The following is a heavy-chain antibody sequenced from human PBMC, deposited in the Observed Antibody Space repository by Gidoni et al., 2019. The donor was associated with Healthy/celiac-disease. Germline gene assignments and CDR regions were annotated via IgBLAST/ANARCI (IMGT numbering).Heavy chain of an antibody. CDR3: AREGDYMDV. D-gene: IGHD1-26*01. Sequence: QVQLQESGPGLVKPSETLSLTCTGSGGSISSYYWSWIRQPPGKGLEWIGYIYYSGSTNYNPSLKSRVTVSVETSKNQFSLKLSSVTAADTAVYYCAREGDYMDVWGKGTTVTVSS. CDR2: IYYSGST. CDR1: GGSISSYY. J-gene: IGHJ6*03. V-gene: IGHV4-59*01.